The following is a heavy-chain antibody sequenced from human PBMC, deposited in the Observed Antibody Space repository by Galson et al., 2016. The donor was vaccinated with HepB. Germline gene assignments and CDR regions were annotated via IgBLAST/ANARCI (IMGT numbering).Heavy chain of an antibody. J-gene: IGHJ4*02. CDR1: GDSISSDY. V-gene: IGHV4-59*01. D-gene: IGHD3-22*01. Sequence: ETLSLTCTVSGDSISSDYWSWIRQPPGKGLEWIGYIYYSGSTNYNPSLKSRVTISVDTSKNQFSLKLNSVTAADTAVYYCARGDYDTRGYAMTFDYWGQGTLVTVFS. CDR3: ARGDYDTRGYAMTFDY. CDR2: IYYSGST.